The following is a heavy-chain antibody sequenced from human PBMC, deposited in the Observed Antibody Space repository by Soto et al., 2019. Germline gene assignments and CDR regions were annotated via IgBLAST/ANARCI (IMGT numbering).Heavy chain of an antibody. Sequence: QEQLVQSGAEVKKPGSSVKVSCKASGGIFSSYAISWVRQAPGQGLEWMGGIIPIFGTANYAQKFQGRVTITADESANTAYMELSSLKSEDTAIYYCARGVSGYVWFNEFWGQGTLVTVSS. D-gene: IGHD3-22*01. CDR1: GGIFSSYA. V-gene: IGHV1-69*01. CDR3: ARGVSGYVWFNEF. J-gene: IGHJ4*02. CDR2: IIPIFGTA.